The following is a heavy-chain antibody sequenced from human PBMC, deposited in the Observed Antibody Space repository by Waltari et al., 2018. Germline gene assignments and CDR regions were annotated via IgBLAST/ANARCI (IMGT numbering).Heavy chain of an antibody. Sequence: QVQLVQSGAEVKKPGSSVKVSCKASGGPFSSYAIRWVRQAPGQGLEWMGGIIPILGIANYAQKFQGRVTITADESTSTAYMELSSLRSEDTAVYYCARESLRGLVHFDYWGQGTLVTVSS. CDR2: IIPILGIA. V-gene: IGHV1-69*04. CDR3: ARESLRGLVHFDY. D-gene: IGHD6-19*01. J-gene: IGHJ4*02. CDR1: GGPFSSYA.